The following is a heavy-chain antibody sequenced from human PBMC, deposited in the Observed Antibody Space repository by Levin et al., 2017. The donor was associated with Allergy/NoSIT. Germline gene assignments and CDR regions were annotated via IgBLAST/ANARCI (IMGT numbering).Heavy chain of an antibody. D-gene: IGHD3-10*01. CDR2: IYWDDDK. CDR3: AHSLYGSGSRVECFQH. J-gene: IGHJ1*01. Sequence: SGPTLVKPTQTLTLTCTFAGFSLSTSGVGVAWIRQPPGKALEWLALIYWDDDKRYRPSLKSRLTITKDTSKNQVVLTMTNMDPVDTGTYYCAHSLYGSGSRVECFQHWGQGTLVTVSS. CDR1: GFSLSTSGVG. V-gene: IGHV2-5*02.